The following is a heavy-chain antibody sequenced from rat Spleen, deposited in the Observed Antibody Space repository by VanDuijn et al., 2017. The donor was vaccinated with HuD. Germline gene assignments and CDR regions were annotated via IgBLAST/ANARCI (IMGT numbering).Heavy chain of an antibody. J-gene: IGHJ1*01. CDR2: IIYDGSRT. V-gene: IGHV5S10*01. CDR3: ATQGDGGYLGF. CDR1: GFTFSDYN. Sequence: EVQLVESGGGLVQPGRSLKLSCAASGFTFSDYNMAWVRQAPKKGLEWVATIIYDGSRTYNRDSVKGRFTISRDNAKSTLYLQMDSLRTEDTATYYCATQGDGGYLGFWGPGTMVTVSS. D-gene: IGHD1-11*01.